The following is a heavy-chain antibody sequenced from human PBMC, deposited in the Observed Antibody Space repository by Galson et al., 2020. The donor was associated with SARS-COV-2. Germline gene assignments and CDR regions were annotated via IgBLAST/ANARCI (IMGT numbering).Heavy chain of an antibody. CDR3: ARDKKLPYYFDY. V-gene: IGHV3-30-3*01. J-gene: IGHJ4*02. CDR2: ISYDGSDK. CDR1: GFTFSIYG. Sequence: GESLKIYCEASGFTFSIYGMHWVRLAPGKGLEWVAVISYDGSDKYYADSVKGRFTISRDNSKNTLFLEMSGLRAEDTAVYYCARDKKLPYYFDYWGQGTLVTVSS.